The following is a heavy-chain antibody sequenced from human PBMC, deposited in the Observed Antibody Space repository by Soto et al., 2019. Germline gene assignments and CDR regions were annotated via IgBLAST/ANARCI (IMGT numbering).Heavy chain of an antibody. CDR2: IYHSGST. CDR1: GVSFSGYY. V-gene: IGHV4-34*01. Sequence: SETLSLTCAVYGVSFSGYYWSWIRQPPGKGLEWIGEIYHSGSTNYNPSLKSRVTISVDTSKNQVSLKLNTVTAADTAVYYCANKRHYFDYWGQGTLVTVSS. CDR3: ANKRHYFDY. J-gene: IGHJ4*02.